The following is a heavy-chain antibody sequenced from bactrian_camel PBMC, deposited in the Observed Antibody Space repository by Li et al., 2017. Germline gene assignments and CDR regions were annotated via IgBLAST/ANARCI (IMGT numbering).Heavy chain of an antibody. CDR1: GLTFSSYD. D-gene: IGHD2*01. Sequence: VQLVESGGGLVKPGGSLRLSCTTTGLTFSSYDMSWVRQAPGKERQGVAHIYTDGGVTAYADSVKGRFTISRDNAKNTLYLQMNSLKPEDTGMYYCAAIRGCSDTRWRRRESEYNYWGQGTQVTVS. CDR3: AAIRGCSDTRWRRRESEYNY. J-gene: IGHJ4*01. CDR2: IYTDGGVT. V-gene: IGHV3S40*01.